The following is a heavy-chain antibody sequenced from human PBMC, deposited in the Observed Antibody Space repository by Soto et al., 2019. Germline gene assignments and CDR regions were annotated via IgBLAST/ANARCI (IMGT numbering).Heavy chain of an antibody. D-gene: IGHD6-13*01. V-gene: IGHV1-2*04. J-gene: IGHJ6*02. CDR1: GYTFTVYY. Sequence: ASVKVSCKASGYTFTVYYMHCVLQSPLQWLEWMGWINPNSGGTNCAQKFQGWVTMTRDTSISTAYMELSRLRSDDTAVYYCARDSSRPVMTAADSYGMDVWGQGTTVTVSS. CDR3: ARDSSRPVMTAADSYGMDV. CDR2: INPNSGGT.